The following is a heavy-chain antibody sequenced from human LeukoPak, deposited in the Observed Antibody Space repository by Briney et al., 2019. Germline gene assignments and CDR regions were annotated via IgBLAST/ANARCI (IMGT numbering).Heavy chain of an antibody. CDR3: AKDGMGDSSWFFDY. J-gene: IGHJ4*02. D-gene: IGHD6-13*01. CDR2: ISGSGGST. V-gene: IGHV3-23*01. CDR1: GFTVSTDY. Sequence: PGGSLRLSCAASGFTVSTDYMSWVRQAPGKGLEWVSAISGSGGSTYYADSVKGRFTISRDNSKNTLYLQMNSLRAEDTAVYYCAKDGMGDSSWFFDYWGQGTLVTVSS.